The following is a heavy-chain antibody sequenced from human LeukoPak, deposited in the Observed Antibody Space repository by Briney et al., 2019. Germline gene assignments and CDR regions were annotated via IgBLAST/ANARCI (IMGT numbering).Heavy chain of an antibody. D-gene: IGHD3-3*02. CDR3: ARDNGSGYTKGYEHYYYYLDV. J-gene: IGHJ6*03. CDR1: GDSISDDY. Sequence: SETLSLTCTVSGDSISDDYYTWMRQPAGKGLEWIGRIHSGGTPNYNPSLMSRVTLSIDKSKKHISLRLTSVIAADTALYYCARDNGSGYTKGYEHYYYYLDVWGRGTAVTVSS. CDR2: IHSGGTP. V-gene: IGHV4-4*07.